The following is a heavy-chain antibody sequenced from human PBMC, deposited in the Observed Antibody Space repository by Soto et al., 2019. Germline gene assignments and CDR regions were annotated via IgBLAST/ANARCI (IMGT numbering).Heavy chain of an antibody. CDR3: ARDRGHGDGNGWFDC. CDR1: GFRFSGDL. J-gene: IGHJ5*01. Sequence: EVQLAESGGGLVQPGGSLRLSCAASGFRFSGDLMSWVRQAPGKGLEWVANIKEDGGEKFYVDSVEGRFTISRDNAKNSLYLQMNSLRAEDTAVYYCARDRGHGDGNGWFDCWGQGTLVTVSS. V-gene: IGHV3-7*01. CDR2: IKEDGGEK. D-gene: IGHD4-17*01.